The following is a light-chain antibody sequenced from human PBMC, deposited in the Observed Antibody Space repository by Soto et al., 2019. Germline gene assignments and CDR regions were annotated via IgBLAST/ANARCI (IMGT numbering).Light chain of an antibody. CDR1: QSVTTF. CDR2: DAS. CDR3: QQHSMWPLT. J-gene: IGKJ4*01. Sequence: IVLTQSPATLSLSPGERATLSCRASQSVTTFLAWYQQKPGQAPRLLIYDASNRATGIPGRFSGSGSGTDFTLTISSLEPEDFAVYYCQQHSMWPLTFGGGTKVEIK. V-gene: IGKV3-11*01.